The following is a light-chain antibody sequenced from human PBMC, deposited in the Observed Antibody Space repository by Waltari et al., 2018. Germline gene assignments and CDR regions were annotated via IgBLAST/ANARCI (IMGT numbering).Light chain of an antibody. CDR1: SPHIRSNP. CDR2: GQN. V-gene: IGLV1-44*01. CDR3: AAWDDSLNGFYV. Sequence: QSVLTQPPSASGTPGQRVTISCSGTSPHIRSNPVNWYLQPPGTAPTLLIYGQNQRPPGVPDRFSGSTSGTSASLAISGLQSEDETHYYCAAWDDSLNGFYVFGTGTKVTVL. J-gene: IGLJ1*01.